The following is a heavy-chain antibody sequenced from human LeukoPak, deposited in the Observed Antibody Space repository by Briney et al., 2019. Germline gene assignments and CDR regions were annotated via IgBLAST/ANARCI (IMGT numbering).Heavy chain of an antibody. CDR2: ISSSGSTI. V-gene: IGHV3-48*03. CDR1: GSTFSSYE. J-gene: IGHJ4*02. CDR3: ARDEAPPDYYDSSGYYPFDY. Sequence: GGSLRLSCAASGSTFSSYEMNWVRQAPGKGLEWVSYISSSGSTIYYADSVKGRFTISRDNAKNSLYLQMNSLRAEDTAVYYCARDEAPPDYYDSSGYYPFDYWGQGTLVTVSS. D-gene: IGHD3-22*01.